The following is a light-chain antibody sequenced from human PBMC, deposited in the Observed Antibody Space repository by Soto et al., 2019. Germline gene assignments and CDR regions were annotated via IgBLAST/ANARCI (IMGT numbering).Light chain of an antibody. J-gene: IGLJ1*01. CDR2: DVN. CDR3: CSYAGTYTRV. CDR1: SSDVDNYNN. V-gene: IGLV2-11*01. Sequence: QSALTQPRSVSGSPGQSVTISCTRTSSDVDNYNNVSWYQQHPGKAPKLLIYDVNKRPSGVPYRFSGSKSSNTASLTISGLQAGDEADYYCCSYAGTYTRVFGTGTKLTVL.